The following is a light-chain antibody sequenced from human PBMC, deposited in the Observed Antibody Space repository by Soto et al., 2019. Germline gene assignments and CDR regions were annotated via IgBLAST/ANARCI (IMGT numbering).Light chain of an antibody. J-gene: IGKJ4*01. CDR3: QQTYNPPLT. Sequence: DVEMTQNPSSLSASVGDRVTITCQASQSIGKYLSWFQQTPGNAPKLLIYAASGLQSGVPSRFSGSGSGTDFTLTINSLQREDFATYYSQQTYNPPLTFCGGTKVDIK. CDR1: QSIGKY. CDR2: AAS. V-gene: IGKV1-39*01.